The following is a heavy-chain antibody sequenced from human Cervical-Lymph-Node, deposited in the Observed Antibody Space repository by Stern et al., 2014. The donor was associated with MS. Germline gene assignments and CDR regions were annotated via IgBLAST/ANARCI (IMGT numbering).Heavy chain of an antibody. D-gene: IGHD3-22*01. CDR2: ISSSSSYI. CDR1: GFTFSSYS. J-gene: IGHJ4*02. Sequence: EVQLVESGGGLVKPGGSLRLSCAASGFTFSSYSMNWVRQAPGKGLEWVSSISSSSSYIYYADSVKGRFTIYRDNAKNSLYLQMNSLRAEDTAVYYCAKYYYDSSGYYYNYWGQGTLVTVSS. CDR3: AKYYYDSSGYYYNY. V-gene: IGHV3-21*01.